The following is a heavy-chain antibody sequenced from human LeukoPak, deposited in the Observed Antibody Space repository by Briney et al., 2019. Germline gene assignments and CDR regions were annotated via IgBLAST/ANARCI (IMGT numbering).Heavy chain of an antibody. CDR2: INQDGSEE. CDR1: GFTFSNYW. D-gene: IGHD5-12*01. Sequence: SGGSLRLPCAASGFTFSNYWMTWVRQAPGKGLEWVAHINQDGSEEHYMDSAKARFTISRDNAKNSLSLQMNSLRAEDTAVYYCVRDGGVSGYDLLDYWGQGTLVTVSS. CDR3: VRDGGVSGYDLLDY. J-gene: IGHJ4*02. V-gene: IGHV3-7*01.